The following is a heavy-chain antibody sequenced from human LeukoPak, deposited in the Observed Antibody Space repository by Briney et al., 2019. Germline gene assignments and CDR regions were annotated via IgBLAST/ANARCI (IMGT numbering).Heavy chain of an antibody. CDR1: GYTFTGYY. V-gene: IGHV1-2*02. J-gene: IGHJ4*02. D-gene: IGHD6-19*01. CDR3: ARDAIAVAGTDY. CDR2: INPNSGGT. Sequence: ASMKVSCKASGYTFTGYYMHWVRQAPGQGLEWMGWINPNSGGTNYAQKFQGRVTMTRDTSISTAYMELSRLRSDDTAVYYCARDAIAVAGTDYWGQGTLVTVSS.